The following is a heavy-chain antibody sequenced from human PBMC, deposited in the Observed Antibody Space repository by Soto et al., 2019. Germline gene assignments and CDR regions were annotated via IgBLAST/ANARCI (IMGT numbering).Heavy chain of an antibody. CDR3: ARHAAYDSVWGKSDGSDY. D-gene: IGHD3-16*01. Sequence: QLQLQESGPGLVKPSETLSLACTVSGGSISSNSYYWDWIRQPPGKGLEWIGSMYYCGATYPNPSLQSRVTISVDTSKNQFSLHLSSVTAADTAVYYCARHAAYDSVWGKSDGSDYWGQGTLVTVSS. CDR2: MYYCGAT. V-gene: IGHV4-39*01. CDR1: GGSISSNSYY. J-gene: IGHJ4*02.